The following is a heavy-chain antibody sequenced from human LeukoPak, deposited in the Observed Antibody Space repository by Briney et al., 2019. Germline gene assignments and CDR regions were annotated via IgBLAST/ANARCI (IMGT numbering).Heavy chain of an antibody. CDR2: ISGSGGST. J-gene: IGHJ4*02. Sequence: GGSLRLSCAASGITFSGYAMSWVRQAPGKGLEWVSAISGSGGSTYYADSVKGRFTISSDTSKNTLYLQMNSLRAEDTARYYCARAQSNTYYDILTGYYHDFWGQGTLVTVSS. D-gene: IGHD3-9*01. V-gene: IGHV3-23*01. CDR1: GITFSGYA. CDR3: ARAQSNTYYDILTGYYHDF.